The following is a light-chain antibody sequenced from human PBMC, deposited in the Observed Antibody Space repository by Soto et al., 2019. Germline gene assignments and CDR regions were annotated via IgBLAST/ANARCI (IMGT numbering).Light chain of an antibody. J-gene: IGKJ4*01. CDR3: QQYGSSPLS. V-gene: IGKV3-20*01. Sequence: EIVLTQSPGTLSLSPGERATLSCRASQSVSSSYLAWYQQKPGQAPRLLISGASSRATGIPDRFSGSGSGTDFTLTISRLEREDFGVYYCQQYGSSPLSFGGGTKVEIK. CDR2: GAS. CDR1: QSVSSSY.